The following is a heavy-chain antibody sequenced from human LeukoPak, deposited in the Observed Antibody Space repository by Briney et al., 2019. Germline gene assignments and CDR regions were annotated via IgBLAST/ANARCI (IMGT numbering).Heavy chain of an antibody. J-gene: IGHJ6*02. CDR3: ARVLPASYYYYGMDV. V-gene: IGHV1-2*02. CDR1: GYTFTGYY. CDR2: INPNSGGT. Sequence: ASVKASCKASGYTFTGYYMHWVRQAPGQGLEWMGWINPNSGGTNYAQKFQGRVTMTRDTSISTAYMELSRLRSDDTAVYYCARVLPASYYYYGMDVWGQGTTVTVSS.